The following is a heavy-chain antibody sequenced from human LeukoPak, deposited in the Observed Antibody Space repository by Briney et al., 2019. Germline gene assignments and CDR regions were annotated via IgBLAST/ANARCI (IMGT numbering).Heavy chain of an antibody. V-gene: IGHV4-38-2*02. CDR2: LYHSGST. CDR3: ARDVYYYYYYMDV. Sequence: SETLSLICTVSGYFISSGYYWGWIRQPPGKGLEWIGSLYHSGSTYYNPSLKSRVTISVDTPKNQYSLKLSAVTAADTAVYYCARDVYYYYYYMDVWAKGPRSPSP. CDR1: GYFISSGYY. J-gene: IGHJ6*03.